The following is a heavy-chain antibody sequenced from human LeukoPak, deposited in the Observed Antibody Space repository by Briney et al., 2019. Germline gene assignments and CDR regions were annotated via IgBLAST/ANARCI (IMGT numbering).Heavy chain of an antibody. CDR3: AKDPWNDSRFDY. CDR2: IRYDGSNK. Sequence: SGGSLRLSCAASGFTFSSYGMHWVRQAPGKGLEWVAFIRYDGSNKYYADSVKGRFTISRDNSKNTLYLQMNSLRAEDTAVYYCAKDPWNDSRFDYWGQGTLVTVSS. CDR1: GFTFSSYG. D-gene: IGHD1-1*01. V-gene: IGHV3-30*02. J-gene: IGHJ4*02.